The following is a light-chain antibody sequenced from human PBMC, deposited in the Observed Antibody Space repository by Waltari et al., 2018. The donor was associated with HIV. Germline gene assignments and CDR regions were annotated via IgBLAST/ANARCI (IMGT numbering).Light chain of an antibody. CDR3: QQYNLWPPLP. V-gene: IGKV3-15*01. Sequence: EIVMTQSRATRAVSPGERATRSCGACQSPRPDLSGYHHKPAQAPRLLSDGASTSATGMPSSFIGSGAGTHFSCHISSLQSEDFAVFFCQQYNLWPPLPFGGGPKVEIK. J-gene: IGKJ4*01. CDR1: QSPRPD. CDR2: GAS.